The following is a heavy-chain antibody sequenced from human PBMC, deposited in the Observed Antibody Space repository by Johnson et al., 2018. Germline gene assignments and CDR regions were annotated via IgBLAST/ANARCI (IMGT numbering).Heavy chain of an antibody. CDR3: AGAPGAAARYYYYGMDV. CDR2: IWYDGSNK. J-gene: IGHJ6*02. D-gene: IGHD6-13*01. CDR1: GFTFSSYG. Sequence: QVQLVESGGGVVQPGRSLRLSCAASGFTFSSYGMHWVRQAPGKGLEWVAVIWYDGSNKYYADSVKGRFTISRDNSKNTLYLQMNSLSAEDTAVDYCAGAPGAAARYYYYGMDVWGQGTTVTVSS. V-gene: IGHV3-33*01.